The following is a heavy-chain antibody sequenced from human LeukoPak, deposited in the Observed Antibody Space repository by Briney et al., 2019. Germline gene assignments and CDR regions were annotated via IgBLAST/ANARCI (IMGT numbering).Heavy chain of an antibody. CDR1: GCSISSYS. V-gene: IGHV4-59*01. Sequence: SETLSLTCTVSGCSISSYSRSWIRQPPGKGLEWVGYIYYSGSTKYNPSLRSRRTISVDTSKDQFSLKLSSVTAADTAVYYCARDQYYYDSSGYVFDYWGQRTLVTVSS. CDR2: IYYSGST. D-gene: IGHD3-22*01. CDR3: ARDQYYYDSSGYVFDY. J-gene: IGHJ4*02.